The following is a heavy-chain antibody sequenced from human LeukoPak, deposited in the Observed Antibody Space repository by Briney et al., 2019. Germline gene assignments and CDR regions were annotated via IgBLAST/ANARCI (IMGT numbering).Heavy chain of an antibody. Sequence: SETLSLTCTVSGGSISSYYWSWIRQPPGKGLEWIGYIYYSGSTNYNPSLKSRVTISVDTSKNQFSLKLSSVTAADTAVYYCASPLYYYDSSGSANFDYWGQGTLVTVSS. J-gene: IGHJ4*02. CDR1: GGSISSYY. CDR2: IYYSGST. D-gene: IGHD3-22*01. V-gene: IGHV4-59*01. CDR3: ASPLYYYDSSGSANFDY.